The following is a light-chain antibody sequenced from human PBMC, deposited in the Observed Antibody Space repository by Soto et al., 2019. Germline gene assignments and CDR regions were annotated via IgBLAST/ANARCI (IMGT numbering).Light chain of an antibody. CDR3: QSYDSSLSANYV. Sequence: QSVLTQPPSVSGAPGQRVTISCTGSSSNIGAGYDVHWYQQLPGTAPKLLIYGNSNRPSGVPDRFSGSKSGTSASLAITGLQAEDEADYYCQSYDSSLSANYVFGTGPKVTVL. CDR1: SSNIGAGYD. CDR2: GNS. J-gene: IGLJ1*01. V-gene: IGLV1-40*01.